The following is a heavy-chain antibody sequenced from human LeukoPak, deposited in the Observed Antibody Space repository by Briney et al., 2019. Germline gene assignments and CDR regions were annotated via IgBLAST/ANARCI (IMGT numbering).Heavy chain of an antibody. J-gene: IGHJ3*02. CDR2: IGGSGRST. CDR1: GFTFSSHA. V-gene: IGHV3-23*01. Sequence: GGSLRLSCAASGFTFSSHAMSWVRQAPGKGLEWVSTIGGSGRSTFYADSVKGRFTISRDNSKNTLYLQMNSLRVEDTAVYYCAKDRRGGSYYAATLDIWGQGTMVTVSS. D-gene: IGHD1-26*01. CDR3: AKDRRGGSYYAATLDI.